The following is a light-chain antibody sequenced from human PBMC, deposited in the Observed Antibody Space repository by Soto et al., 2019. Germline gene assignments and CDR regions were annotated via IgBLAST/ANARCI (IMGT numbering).Light chain of an antibody. CDR1: QSISNY. V-gene: IGKV3-11*01. Sequence: EIVLTQSPATLSLSPGERATLSCRASQSISNYLAWYQHRPGQAPRLLIYDASTRATGIPARFSGSGSGTDFTLTISSLEPEDFAVYCCQLRSNWPPTWTFGQGTKVEVK. CDR3: QLRSNWPPTWT. CDR2: DAS. J-gene: IGKJ1*01.